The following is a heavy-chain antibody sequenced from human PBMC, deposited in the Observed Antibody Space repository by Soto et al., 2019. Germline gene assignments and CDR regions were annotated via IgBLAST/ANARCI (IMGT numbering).Heavy chain of an antibody. CDR3: AREIVTAGGNNYFGP. CDR1: GGTGASSHL. V-gene: IGHV4-4*02. J-gene: IGHJ5*02. CDR2: VYHTGDT. Sequence: QVQLQESCPRLVKPSGSLSLTFGVSGGTGASSHLWSWVRQSPSRGLEWIGNVYHTGDTNFNPSLLSRVYFSIDKPDNQVSLRLTSLTAAATAGYFCAREIVTAGGNNYFGPLGAGTLVT. D-gene: IGHD2-21*02.